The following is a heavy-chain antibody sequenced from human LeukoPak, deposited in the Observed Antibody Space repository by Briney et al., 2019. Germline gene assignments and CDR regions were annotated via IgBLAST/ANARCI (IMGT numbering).Heavy chain of an antibody. CDR3: ARDLSGTASGD. CDR1: VGTFSSYA. V-gene: IGHV1-69*04. J-gene: IGHJ4*02. D-gene: IGHD2-21*02. Sequence: SVKVSCKASVGTFSSYAISWVRQAPGQVLEWMGRIIPILGIANYAQKFQGRVTITADKSTSTAYMELSSLRSEDTAVYYCARDLSGTASGDWGQGTLVTVSS. CDR2: IIPILGIA.